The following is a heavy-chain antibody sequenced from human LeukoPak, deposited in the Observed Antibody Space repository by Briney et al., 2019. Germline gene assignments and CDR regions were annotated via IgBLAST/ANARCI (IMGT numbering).Heavy chain of an antibody. D-gene: IGHD3-9*01. V-gene: IGHV1-8*01. Sequence: GASVKVSRKASGYTFTSYDINWVRQATGQGLEWMGWMNPNSGYTGYAQKFQGRVTMTRNTSISTAYMELSSLRSEDTAVYYCARPNYDLLTGYYPLLDVWGQGTTVTVSS. CDR1: GYTFTSYD. CDR2: MNPNSGYT. J-gene: IGHJ6*02. CDR3: ARPNYDLLTGYYPLLDV.